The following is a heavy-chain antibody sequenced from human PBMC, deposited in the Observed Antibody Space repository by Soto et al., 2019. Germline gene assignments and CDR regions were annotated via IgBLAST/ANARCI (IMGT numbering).Heavy chain of an antibody. D-gene: IGHD3-22*01. CDR1: GGSISSGGYY. V-gene: IGHV4-31*03. CDR2: IYYSGST. CDR3: ARGGYYDSSGLTPRGVFDY. Sequence: SETLSLTCTVSGGSISSGGYYWSWIRQHPGKGLEWIGYIYYSGSTYYNPSLKSRVTISVDTSKNQFSLKLSSVTAADTAVYYCARGGYYDSSGLTPRGVFDYWGQGTLVTVSS. J-gene: IGHJ4*02.